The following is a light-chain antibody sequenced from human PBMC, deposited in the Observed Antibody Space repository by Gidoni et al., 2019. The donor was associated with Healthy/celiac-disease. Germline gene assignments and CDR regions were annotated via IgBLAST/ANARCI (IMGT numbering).Light chain of an antibody. CDR2: GAS. CDR3: QQYGSSPWT. V-gene: IGKV3-20*01. J-gene: IGKJ1*01. CDR1: QSVSSSY. Sequence: EIVVTQSPGTLSLSPGERATLSCRASQSVSSSYLAWYQQKPGQAPRLLIYGASSRATGIPYRVSGRVSGTDFTLTISRLEPEDFAVHYCQQYGSSPWTFGQGTKVEIK.